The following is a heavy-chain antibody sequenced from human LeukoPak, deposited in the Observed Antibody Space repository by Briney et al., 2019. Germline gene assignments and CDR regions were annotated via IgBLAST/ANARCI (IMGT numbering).Heavy chain of an antibody. Sequence: SETLSLTCTVSGGSMSSGGYYWSWIRQHPGKGLEWIGYIYYSGSTYYNPSLKSRVTISVDTSKNQFSLKLSSVTAADTAVYYCARAHYDFWSGYYTPFDYWGQGTLVTVSS. CDR3: ARAHYDFWSGYYTPFDY. J-gene: IGHJ4*02. CDR1: GGSMSSGGYY. D-gene: IGHD3-3*01. V-gene: IGHV4-31*03. CDR2: IYYSGST.